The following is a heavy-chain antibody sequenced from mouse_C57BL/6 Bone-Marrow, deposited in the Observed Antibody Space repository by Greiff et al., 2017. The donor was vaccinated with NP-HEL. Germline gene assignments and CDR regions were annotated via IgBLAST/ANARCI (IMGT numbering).Heavy chain of an antibody. Sequence: VKLQQSGAELARPGASVKLSCKASGYTFTSYGISWVKQRTGQGLEWIGEIYPRSGNTYYNEKFKGKATLTADKSSSTAYMELRSLTSEDSAVYFCAKRKSYGSSYGWYFDVWGTGTTVTVSS. D-gene: IGHD1-1*01. CDR2: IYPRSGNT. CDR1: GYTFTSYG. J-gene: IGHJ1*03. V-gene: IGHV1-81*01. CDR3: AKRKSYGSSYGWYFDV.